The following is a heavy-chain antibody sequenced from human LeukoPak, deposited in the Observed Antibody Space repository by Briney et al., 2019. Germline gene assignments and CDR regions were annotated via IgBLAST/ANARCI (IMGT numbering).Heavy chain of an antibody. V-gene: IGHV3-74*01. CDR1: GFTFSSYW. Sequence: GGSLRLSCAASGFTFSSYWMHWVRQAPPQGLVRDLRINIDGSSTSYADSVKSRFTTSRDNAKNTLYLELNSLRAEDTAVYYCARVNRITMVRGDYYFDYWGQGTLVTVSS. CDR3: ARVNRITMVRGDYYFDY. D-gene: IGHD3-10*01. J-gene: IGHJ4*02. CDR2: INIDGSST.